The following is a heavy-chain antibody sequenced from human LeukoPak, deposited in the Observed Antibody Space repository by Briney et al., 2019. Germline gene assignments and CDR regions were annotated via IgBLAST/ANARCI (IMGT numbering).Heavy chain of an antibody. Sequence: RASVKVSCKASGYTFTSYGISWVRQAPGQGLEWMGWISAYNGNTNYAQKLQGRVTMTTDTSTSTAYMELRSLRSDDTAVYYCARAVENYYGSGSGYWGQGTLVTVSS. CDR3: ARAVENYYGSGSGY. CDR1: GYTFTSYG. D-gene: IGHD3-10*01. J-gene: IGHJ4*02. V-gene: IGHV1-18*01. CDR2: ISAYNGNT.